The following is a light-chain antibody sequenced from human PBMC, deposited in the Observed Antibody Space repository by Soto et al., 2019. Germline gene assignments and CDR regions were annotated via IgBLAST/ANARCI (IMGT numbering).Light chain of an antibody. CDR2: AAS. V-gene: IGKV3-20*01. J-gene: IGKJ2*01. CDR1: QSISSSY. Sequence: EIVLTQSPGTLSLSPGEGGTLSCRASQSISSSYLAWYQQKPGQSPRLLIYAASSRATGIPDRFSGSGSGTDFTLTISRLEPEDFALYYCQLYGGSHMFSFGQGTKLEIK. CDR3: QLYGGSHMFS.